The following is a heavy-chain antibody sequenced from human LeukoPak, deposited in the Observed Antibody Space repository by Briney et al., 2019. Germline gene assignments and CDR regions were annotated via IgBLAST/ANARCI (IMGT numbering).Heavy chain of an antibody. CDR3: TTGEAGFSRYEY. D-gene: IGHD6-19*01. V-gene: IGHV1-18*01. CDR1: GYTFTSYG. Sequence: ASVKVSCKASGYTFTSYGISWARQAPGQGLEWMGWSSLANGNTNYAQKLQGRVTMTIDKSTTTAYMELRSLRSDDTATYYCTTGEAGFSRYEYWGQGTVVTVSS. CDR2: SSLANGNT. J-gene: IGHJ4*02.